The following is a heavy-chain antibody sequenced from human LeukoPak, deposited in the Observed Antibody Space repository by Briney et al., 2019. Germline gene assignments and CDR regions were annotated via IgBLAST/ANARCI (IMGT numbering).Heavy chain of an antibody. D-gene: IGHD3-22*01. CDR2: IYWDDDK. V-gene: IGHV2-5*02. Sequence: SGPTLVNPTQTLTLTCTFSGLSLSTSGVGVGWIRQPPGKALEWLALIYWDDDKRYNPSLKSRVTITKDTSKNQVVLTMTNMDPVDTATYYCAHNTPGYFESSGYYPKTFDYWGQGTLVTVSS. J-gene: IGHJ4*02. CDR3: AHNTPGYFESSGYYPKTFDY. CDR1: GLSLSTSGVG.